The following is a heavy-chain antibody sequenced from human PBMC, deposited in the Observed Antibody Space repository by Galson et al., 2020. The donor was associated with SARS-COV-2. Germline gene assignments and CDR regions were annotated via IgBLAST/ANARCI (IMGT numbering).Heavy chain of an antibody. J-gene: IGHJ4*02. D-gene: IGHD3-22*01. CDR3: ARDYFDTSGYFIDF. CDR1: GFTVSSNY. Sequence: GGSLRLSCAASGFTVSSNYMSWVRQAPGKGLEWVSVIYSGGTTDYADSVKGRFTISRDNFKNTLYLQMNTLRAEDTAVYYCARDYFDTSGYFIDFWGQGTLVTVSS. CDR2: IYSGGTT. V-gene: IGHV3-53*01.